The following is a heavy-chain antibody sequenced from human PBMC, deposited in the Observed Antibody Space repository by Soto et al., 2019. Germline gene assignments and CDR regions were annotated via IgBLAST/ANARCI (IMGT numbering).Heavy chain of an antibody. Sequence: PGGSLRLSCAASGFTFSSYAMSWVRQAPGKGLEWVSAISGSGGSTYYADSVKGRFTISRDNSKNTLYLQMNSLRAEDTAVYYCAKDLSGVIQLWYPYYFDYWGQGTLVTISS. V-gene: IGHV3-23*01. CDR3: AKDLSGVIQLWYPYYFDY. CDR2: ISGSGGST. J-gene: IGHJ4*02. CDR1: GFTFSSYA. D-gene: IGHD5-18*01.